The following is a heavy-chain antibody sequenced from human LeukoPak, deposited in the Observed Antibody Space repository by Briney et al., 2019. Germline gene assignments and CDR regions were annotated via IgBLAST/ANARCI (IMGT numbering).Heavy chain of an antibody. Sequence: PGGSPRLSCAASGFTFSSYAMPWVRQAPGKGLEWVAVISYDGSNKYYADSVKGRFTISRDNSKNTLYLQMNSLRAEDTAVYYCARDLQQLAYFDYWGQGTLVTVSS. J-gene: IGHJ4*02. CDR1: GFTFSSYA. CDR2: ISYDGSNK. CDR3: ARDLQQLAYFDY. D-gene: IGHD6-13*01. V-gene: IGHV3-30-3*01.